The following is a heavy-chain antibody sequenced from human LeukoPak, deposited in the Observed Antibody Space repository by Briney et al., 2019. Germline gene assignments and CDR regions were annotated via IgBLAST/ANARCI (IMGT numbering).Heavy chain of an antibody. CDR1: GFTFSSYS. CDR2: ISSSSRYI. CDR3: ARDGIGSYCFVY. Sequence: GGSLRLSCAAPGFTFSSYSMNWVRQAPGKGLEWVSSISSSSRYIYYADSVKGRFTISRDNAQNSLYLHMNSLRAEDTAVYYCARDGIGSYCFVYWGQGTLVTVSS. V-gene: IGHV3-21*01. D-gene: IGHD1-26*01. J-gene: IGHJ4*02.